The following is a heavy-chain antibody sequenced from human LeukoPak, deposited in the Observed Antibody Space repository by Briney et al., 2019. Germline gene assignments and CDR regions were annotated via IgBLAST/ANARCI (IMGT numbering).Heavy chain of an antibody. CDR3: ARGGIAAAGTRRLFDP. D-gene: IGHD6-13*01. CDR2: IYYSGST. Sequence: ASETLSLTCTVSGGSISSYYWSWIRQPPGKGLEWIGYIYYSGSTNYNPSLKSRVTISVDTSKNQFSLKLTSVTAADTAVYYCARGGIAAAGTRRLFDPWGQGTLVTVSS. CDR1: GGSISSYY. J-gene: IGHJ5*02. V-gene: IGHV4-59*01.